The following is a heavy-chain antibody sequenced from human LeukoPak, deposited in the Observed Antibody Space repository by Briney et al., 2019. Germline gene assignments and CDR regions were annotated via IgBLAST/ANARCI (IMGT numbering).Heavy chain of an antibody. CDR3: AKSLDSSSWFYFDH. Sequence: PGGSLRLSCVASGFTFSDYYVSWIRQAPGKGLEWVSYITAGTTYTKYADSVKGRFTISRGTTKNSVSLQMNSLRVEDTAVYYCAKSLDSSSWFYFDHWGLGTLVTASS. D-gene: IGHD6-19*01. CDR2: ITAGTTYT. J-gene: IGHJ4*02. V-gene: IGHV3-11*06. CDR1: GFTFSDYY.